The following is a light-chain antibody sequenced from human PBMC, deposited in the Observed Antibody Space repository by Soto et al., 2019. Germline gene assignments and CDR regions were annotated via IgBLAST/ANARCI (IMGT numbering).Light chain of an antibody. CDR2: RNN. Sequence: QSVLTQPPSASGTPGQRVTISCSGSSSNIGSNYVYWYQQLPGTAPKLLIYRNNQRTSGVPDRFSGSKSGTSASLAISGLRSEDEADYYCAAWDDSLSGSFGGGTKLTVL. V-gene: IGLV1-47*01. J-gene: IGLJ2*01. CDR1: SSNIGSNY. CDR3: AAWDDSLSGS.